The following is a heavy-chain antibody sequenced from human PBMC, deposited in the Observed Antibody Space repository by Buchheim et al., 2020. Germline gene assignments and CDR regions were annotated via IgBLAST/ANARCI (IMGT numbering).Heavy chain of an antibody. CDR3: ARSGLEFWIDY. D-gene: IGHD3-3*01. CDR2: IKVNSGDT. CDR1: GYTFTDYH. V-gene: IGHV1-2*02. J-gene: IGHJ4*02. Sequence: QVQLVQSGAEVKKPGASVRVSCKASGYTFTDYHIHWIRQAPGQGLEWMGWIKVNSGDTHFAAKFQGRATVTRDTSATTVHLELNRLTSGDTAIYYCARSGLEFWIDYWGQGAL.